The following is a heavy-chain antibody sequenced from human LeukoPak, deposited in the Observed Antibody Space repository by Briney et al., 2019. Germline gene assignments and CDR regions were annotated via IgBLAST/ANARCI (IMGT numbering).Heavy chain of an antibody. J-gene: IGHJ4*02. V-gene: IGHV1-2*06. D-gene: IGHD3-10*01. CDR1: GYTFTGYY. Sequence: ASVKVSCKASGYTFTGYYMHWVRQAPGQGLEWMGQINPNSAASHYAQKFQDRVTMTSDTSINMAYMELRSLRSDDTAVYYCARDFYGSRPGAFDHWGQGTLITVSS. CDR3: ARDFYGSRPGAFDH. CDR2: INPNSAAS.